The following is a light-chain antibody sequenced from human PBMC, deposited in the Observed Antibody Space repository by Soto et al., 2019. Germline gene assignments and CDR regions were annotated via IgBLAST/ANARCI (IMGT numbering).Light chain of an antibody. CDR2: GAS. Sequence: IVMTQSPATLSVSPGGRATLSCRASQSISTKLAWYQQKPGQAPRLLIYGASTRAPGIPVRFSGSGSGTEFTLTITSLQSEDFATYYCQQSYSSPRTFGQGTKVEIK. CDR1: QSISTK. CDR3: QQSYSSPRT. V-gene: IGKV3-15*01. J-gene: IGKJ1*01.